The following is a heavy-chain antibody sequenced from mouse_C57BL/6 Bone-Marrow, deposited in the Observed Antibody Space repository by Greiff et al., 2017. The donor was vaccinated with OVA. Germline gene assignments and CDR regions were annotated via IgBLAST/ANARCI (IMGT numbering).Heavy chain of an antibody. CDR2: IWSDGST. CDR1: GFSLTSYG. D-gene: IGHD1-1*01. J-gene: IGHJ2*01. V-gene: IGHV2-6-1*01. CDR3: ARHGRDYYGFFDY. Sequence: QVQLKESGPGLVAPSQSLSITCTVSGFSLTSYGVHWVRQPPGKGLEWLVVIWSDGSTTYNSALKSRLSISKDNSKSQVFLKMNSLQTDDTAMYYCARHGRDYYGFFDYWGQGTTLTVSS.